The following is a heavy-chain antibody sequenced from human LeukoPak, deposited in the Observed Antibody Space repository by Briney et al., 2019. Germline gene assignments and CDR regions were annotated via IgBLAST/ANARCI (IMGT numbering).Heavy chain of an antibody. V-gene: IGHV4-59*01. J-gene: IGHJ4*02. D-gene: IGHD5-18*01. CDR1: GGSISSYY. CDR3: ARGDTAMATPYFDY. CDR2: IYYSGST. Sequence: SETLSLTCTVSGGSISSYYWSWIRQPPGKGLEWLGYIYYSGSTNYNPSLKSRVTISVHTSKNQFSLKLSSVTAADTAVYYCARGDTAMATPYFDYWGQGTLVTVSS.